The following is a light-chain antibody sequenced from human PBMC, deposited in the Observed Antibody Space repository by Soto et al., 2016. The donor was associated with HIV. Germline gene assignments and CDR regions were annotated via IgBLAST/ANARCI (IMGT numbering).Light chain of an antibody. CDR3: QQSYSTWT. V-gene: IGKV1-39*01. J-gene: IGKJ1*01. CDR2: AAS. CDR1: QSITNY. Sequence: DIQMTQSPSSLSASVGDRVTITCRASQSITNYLNWYQQKPGKAPKLLIYAASSLHSGVPSRFSGSGSGTDFTLTISSLQPEDFATYYCQQSYSTWTFGHGTKVEIK.